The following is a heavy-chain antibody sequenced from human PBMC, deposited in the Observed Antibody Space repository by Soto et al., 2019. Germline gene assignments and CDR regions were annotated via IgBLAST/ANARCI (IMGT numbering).Heavy chain of an antibody. J-gene: IGHJ4*02. CDR2: ISGSGGST. D-gene: IGHD3-3*01. V-gene: IGHV3-23*01. CDR3: AKALWRVPQRDFWIGYYTAPFDY. Sequence: PGGSLRLSCAASGFSFSSYAMSWVRQAPGKGLEWVSAISGSGGSTYYADSVKGRFSISRDNSKNTLYLQVNSLRAEDTAVYYCAKALWRVPQRDFWIGYYTAPFDYWGQGTLVTVSS. CDR1: GFSFSSYA.